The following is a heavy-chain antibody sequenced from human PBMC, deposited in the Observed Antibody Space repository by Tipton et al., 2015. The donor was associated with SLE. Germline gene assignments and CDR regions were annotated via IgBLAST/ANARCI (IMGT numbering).Heavy chain of an antibody. CDR2: ISSSGSTI. Sequence: TSSSYYWGWIRQAPGKGLEWVSYISSSGSTIYYADSVKGRFTISRDNAKNSLYLQMNSLRAEDTAVYYCARTGYSSAFDYWGQGTLVTVSS. CDR3: ARTGYSSAFDY. V-gene: IGHV3-11*04. D-gene: IGHD6-19*01. J-gene: IGHJ4*02. CDR1: TSSSYY.